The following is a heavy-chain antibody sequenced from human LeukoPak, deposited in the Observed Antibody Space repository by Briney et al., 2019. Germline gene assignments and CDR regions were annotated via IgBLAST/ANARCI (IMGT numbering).Heavy chain of an antibody. CDR3: TRYYYDGSGYYYLFDY. CDR2: IRSKTNSYAT. V-gene: IGHV3-73*01. CDR1: GFTFSGSA. Sequence: PGGSLRLSCAASGFTFSGSAMHWVRQASGKGLEWVGRIRSKTNSYATAYAASVKGRFTNSRDDSKNTAYLQMNSLKTEDTDVYYCTRYYYDGSGYYYLFDYWGQGTLVTVSS. D-gene: IGHD3-22*01. J-gene: IGHJ4*02.